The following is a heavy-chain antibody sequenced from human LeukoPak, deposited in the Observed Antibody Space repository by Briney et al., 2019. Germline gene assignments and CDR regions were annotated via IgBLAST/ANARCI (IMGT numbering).Heavy chain of an antibody. Sequence: TGGSLRLSCAASGFTFSSYAMHWVRQAPGKGLEWVAVISYDGSNKYYADPVKGRFTISRDNSKNTLYLQMNSLRAEDTAVYYCAREWVDTAMVTTLNWFDPWGQGTLVTVSS. CDR2: ISYDGSNK. CDR1: GFTFSSYA. CDR3: AREWVDTAMVTTLNWFDP. J-gene: IGHJ5*02. V-gene: IGHV3-30*04. D-gene: IGHD5-18*01.